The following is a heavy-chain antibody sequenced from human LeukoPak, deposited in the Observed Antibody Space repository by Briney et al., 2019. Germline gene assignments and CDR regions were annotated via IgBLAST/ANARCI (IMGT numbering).Heavy chain of an antibody. D-gene: IGHD3-16*01. CDR3: ARDRIMITFGGVILRVAFDI. V-gene: IGHV4-30-2*01. CDR2: IYHRGST. Sequence: SETLSLTCAVSGSAVSSDDHFWSWIRQPPGRGLEWIGYIYHRGSTAYNPSLRSRVTVSLDKSRNQFSLNLYSVTAADTAVYYCARDRIMITFGGVILRVAFDIWGQGTMVTVSS. J-gene: IGHJ3*02. CDR1: GSAVSSDDHF.